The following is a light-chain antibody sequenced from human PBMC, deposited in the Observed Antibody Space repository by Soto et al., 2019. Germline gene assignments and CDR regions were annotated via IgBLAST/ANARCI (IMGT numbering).Light chain of an antibody. CDR2: DAS. CDR1: QSVSSY. Sequence: EIVLAQSPATVSLSPGERATLSCMASQSVSSYLAWYQQKPGQAPRLLIYDASNRATGIPARFSGSGSGTDFTLTISSLEPEDFAVYYCQQRSNWPPLITFGQGTRLEIK. J-gene: IGKJ5*01. V-gene: IGKV3-11*01. CDR3: QQRSNWPPLIT.